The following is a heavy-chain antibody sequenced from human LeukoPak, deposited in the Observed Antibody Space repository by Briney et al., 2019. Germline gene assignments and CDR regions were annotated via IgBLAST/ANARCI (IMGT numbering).Heavy chain of an antibody. CDR2: IKQDGSEK. Sequence: GGSLRLSCAASGFTFSTYWMTWVRQAPGKGLERVANIKQDGSEKYYVDSVKGRFTISRDNAKNSLYLQMNSLRAEDTAVYYCARGYGGYLSWGQGTLVTVSS. CDR3: ARGYGGYLS. CDR1: GFTFSTYW. J-gene: IGHJ5*02. V-gene: IGHV3-7*04. D-gene: IGHD4-23*01.